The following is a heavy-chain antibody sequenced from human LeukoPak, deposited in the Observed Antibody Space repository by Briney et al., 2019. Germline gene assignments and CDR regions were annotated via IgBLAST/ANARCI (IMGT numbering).Heavy chain of an antibody. J-gene: IGHJ6*02. D-gene: IGHD1-26*01. CDR2: IYYSGST. CDR3: ARDRGVGAHREGMDV. V-gene: IGHV4-39*07. Sequence: SETLSLTCTVSGGSISSSSYYWGWIRQPPGKGLEWIGSIYYSGSTYYNPSLKSRVTISVDTSKNQFSLKLSSVTAADTAVYYCARDRGVGAHREGMDVWGQGTTVTVSS. CDR1: GGSISSSSYY.